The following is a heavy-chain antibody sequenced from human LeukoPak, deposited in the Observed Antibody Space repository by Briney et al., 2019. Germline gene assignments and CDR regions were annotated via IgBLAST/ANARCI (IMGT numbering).Heavy chain of an antibody. CDR1: RFTFDYYG. CDR2: ISGDGGST. Sequence: PGGSLTLSCAASRFTFDYYGIHWVRQAPVKDLKWVSLISGDGGSTYYADSVKGRFTISRDNSKNSLYLQMNSLRTEDTALYHCAKDRGWYDYWGQGTLVTVSS. J-gene: IGHJ4*02. V-gene: IGHV3-43*02. CDR3: AKDRGWYDY. D-gene: IGHD6-19*01.